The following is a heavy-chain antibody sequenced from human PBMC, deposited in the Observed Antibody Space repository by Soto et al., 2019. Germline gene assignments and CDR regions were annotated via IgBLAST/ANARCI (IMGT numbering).Heavy chain of an antibody. Sequence: SETLSLTCNVSGGSIDRSNYYWDGLRQPPGKGLEWIGTTYYNGNAYYNPSLRSRVSMSVDTSKDQFPLKLISVTAADTAVYYCARHFVAVVIKGWGYWGQGKLVTVSS. CDR3: ARHFVAVVIKGWGY. CDR2: TYYNGNA. V-gene: IGHV4-39*01. J-gene: IGHJ4*02. CDR1: GGSIDRSNYY. D-gene: IGHD3-10*01.